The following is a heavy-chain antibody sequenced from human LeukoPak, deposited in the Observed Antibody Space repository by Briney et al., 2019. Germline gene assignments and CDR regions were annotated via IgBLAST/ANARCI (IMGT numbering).Heavy chain of an antibody. D-gene: IGHD5-18*01. CDR2: ISSSSSYI. CDR3: ASLEARGYQPNYGMDV. CDR1: GFTFSSYS. J-gene: IGHJ6*02. Sequence: SGGSLRLSCAASGFTFSSYSMTWVRQAPGKGLEWVSPISSSSSYIYYADSVKGRFTISRDNAKNSLYLQMNSLRAEDTAVYYCASLEARGYQPNYGMDVWGQGTTVTVSS. V-gene: IGHV3-21*01.